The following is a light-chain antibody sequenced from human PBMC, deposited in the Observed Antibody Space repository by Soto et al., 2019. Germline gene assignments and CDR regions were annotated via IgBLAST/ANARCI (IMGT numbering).Light chain of an antibody. Sequence: QSVLTQPASETASHGQSITISSTGKNKYVGSHNLVSWYQLHPGKAPNLMIYEVTWRPSGVTNRFSGSMSGNTASLTIAWLQAEDEADYYCCSYAVSNTYLFGNGTNVTVL. CDR3: CSYAVSNTYL. CDR2: EVT. V-gene: IGLV2-23*02. J-gene: IGLJ1*01. CDR1: NKYVGSHNL.